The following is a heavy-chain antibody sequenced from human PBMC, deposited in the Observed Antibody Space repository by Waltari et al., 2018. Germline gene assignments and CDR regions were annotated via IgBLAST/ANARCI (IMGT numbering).Heavy chain of an antibody. CDR1: GYTFIDYF. CDR3: APLPGGSGQTFDY. CDR2: IDPEGGET. J-gene: IGHJ4*02. Sequence: VQLVQSGAEVKKPGATVQISCKASGYTFIDYFMHWVQQAPGKGLEWVGRIDPEGGETVYAEKFQGRVTITADTSTDTSYLELSSLRSDDTAVYYCAPLPGGSGQTFDYWGQGTLLTVSS. V-gene: IGHV1-69-2*01. D-gene: IGHD3-10*01.